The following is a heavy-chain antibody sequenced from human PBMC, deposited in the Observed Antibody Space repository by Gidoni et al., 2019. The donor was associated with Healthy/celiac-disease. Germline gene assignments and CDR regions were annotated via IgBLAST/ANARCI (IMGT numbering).Heavy chain of an antibody. Sequence: QVQLQQWGAGLLKPSETLSLTGAVYGGSFSGYYWSWIRQPPGKGLEWIGEINHSGSTNYNPSLKSRVTISVDTSKNQFSLKLSSVTAADTAVYYCARVTPGYSSGWYNRGKNWFDPWGQGTLVTVSS. J-gene: IGHJ5*02. CDR2: INHSGST. V-gene: IGHV4-34*01. CDR1: GGSFSGYY. CDR3: ARVTPGYSSGWYNRGKNWFDP. D-gene: IGHD6-19*01.